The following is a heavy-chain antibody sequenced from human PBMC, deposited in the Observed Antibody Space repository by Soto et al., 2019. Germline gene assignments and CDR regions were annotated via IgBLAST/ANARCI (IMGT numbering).Heavy chain of an antibody. CDR3: ARDPPDSSGYYRDDY. CDR1: GFTFSSYS. CDR2: ISSSSSTI. V-gene: IGHV3-48*02. J-gene: IGHJ4*02. D-gene: IGHD3-22*01. Sequence: ESGGGLVQPGGSLRLSCAASGFTFSSYSMNWVRQAPGKGLEWVSYISSSSSTIYYADSVKGRFTISRDNAKNSLYLQMNSLRDEDTAVYYCARDPPDSSGYYRDDYWGQGTLVTVSS.